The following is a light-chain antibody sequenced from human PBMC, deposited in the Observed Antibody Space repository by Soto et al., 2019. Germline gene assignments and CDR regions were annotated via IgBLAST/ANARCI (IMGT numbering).Light chain of an antibody. CDR3: SSYTSSRALL. CDR1: SSDVGDYNY. CDR2: EVS. Sequence: QSALTQPPSASGSPGQSVTISCTGTSSDVGDYNYVSWYQQHPGKAPKLMIYEVSNRPSGVSNRFSGSKSGNTASLTISGLQAEDEADYYCSSYTSSRALLFGGGTKVTVL. J-gene: IGLJ3*02. V-gene: IGLV2-14*01.